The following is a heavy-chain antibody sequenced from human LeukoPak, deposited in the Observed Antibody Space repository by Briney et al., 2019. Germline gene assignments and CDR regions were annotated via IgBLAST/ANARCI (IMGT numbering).Heavy chain of an antibody. CDR1: GGTFSSYA. J-gene: IGHJ4*02. V-gene: IGHV1-69*04. CDR2: IIPILGIA. Sequence: SVKVSCKASGGTFSSYAISWVRQAPGQGLEWMGRIIPILGIANYAQKFQGRVTITADKSTSTAYMELSSLRSEDTAVYYCARQSISGSSLSYFDYWGQGTLVNVSS. D-gene: IGHD3-22*01. CDR3: ARQSISGSSLSYFDY.